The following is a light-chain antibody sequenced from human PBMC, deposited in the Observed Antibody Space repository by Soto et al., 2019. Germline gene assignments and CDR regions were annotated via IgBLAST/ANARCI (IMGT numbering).Light chain of an antibody. CDR2: DVS. Sequence: QSALTQPASVSGSPGQSITISCTGTSSDVGGYNYVSWYQQHPGKAPKLMIYDVSNRPSGVSNRFSGSKSGNTASLTSSGLQADDEADYYCSSYTSSSTLYVFGTGTKVTVL. CDR1: SSDVGGYNY. V-gene: IGLV2-14*01. CDR3: SSYTSSSTLYV. J-gene: IGLJ1*01.